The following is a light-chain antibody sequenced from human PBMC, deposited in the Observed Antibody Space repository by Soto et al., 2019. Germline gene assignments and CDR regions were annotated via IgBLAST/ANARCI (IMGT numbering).Light chain of an antibody. CDR1: QDISDD. J-gene: IGKJ1*01. CDR2: GAS. Sequence: SHSTLSTSVGDRVTITCQASQDISDDVGWYQQKPGKANKLLIYGASRLQSGVPSRFSGSGPGAAFTLTITSLRPEEYATYYCLENYNYPWSVGQGTKV. V-gene: IGKV1-6*01. CDR3: LENYNYPWS.